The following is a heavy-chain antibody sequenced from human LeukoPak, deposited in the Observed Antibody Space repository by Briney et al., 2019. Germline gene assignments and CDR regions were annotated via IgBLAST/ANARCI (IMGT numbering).Heavy chain of an antibody. D-gene: IGHD3-10*01. V-gene: IGHV1-46*01. CDR3: AKHGFGVPEGY. CDR1: GYTFTSYY. CDR2: INPSGGST. Sequence: GASVKVSCKASGYTFTSYYMHWVRQAPGQGLGWMGIINPSGGSTSYAQKFQGRVTMTRDMSTSTVYMELSSLRSEDTAEYYCAKHGFGVPEGYWGQGTLVTVSS. J-gene: IGHJ4*02.